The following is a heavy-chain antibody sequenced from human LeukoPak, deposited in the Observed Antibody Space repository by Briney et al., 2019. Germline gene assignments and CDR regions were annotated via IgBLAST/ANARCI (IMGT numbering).Heavy chain of an antibody. CDR3: AREDYDSSGYYYDY. D-gene: IGHD3-22*01. J-gene: IGHJ4*02. CDR2: IYYSGST. CDR1: GGSISSGGYY. V-gene: IGHV4-61*08. Sequence: SQTLSLTCTVSGGSISSGGYYWSWIRQHPGKGLEWIGYIYYSGSTNYNPSLKSRVTISVDTSKNQFSLKLSSVTAADTAVYYCAREDYDSSGYYYDYWGQGTLVTVSS.